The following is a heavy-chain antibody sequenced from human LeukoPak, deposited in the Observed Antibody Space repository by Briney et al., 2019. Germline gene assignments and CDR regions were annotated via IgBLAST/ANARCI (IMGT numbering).Heavy chain of an antibody. Sequence: GASVNVSCKASGYNFISYYMHWVRQAPGQGLEGMGIINPSGGSTIYAQTFQDRVTMTRDTSTSTVYMELSSLKSEDTAVYYCAREDVVLVDAVRYYYYGMDVWGQGTTVTVSS. CDR3: AREDVVLVDAVRYYYYGMDV. CDR2: INPSGGST. V-gene: IGHV1-46*01. J-gene: IGHJ6*02. D-gene: IGHD2-8*01. CDR1: GYNFISYY.